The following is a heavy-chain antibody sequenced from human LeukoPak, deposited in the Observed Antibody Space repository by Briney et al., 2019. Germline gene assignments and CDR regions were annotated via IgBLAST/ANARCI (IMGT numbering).Heavy chain of an antibody. CDR1: GYTFTSYG. Sequence: ASVKVSCKASGYTFTSYGISWVRQSPGQGLEWMGWISAYNGNTNYAQKLQGRVTMTTDTSTSTAYMELRSLRSDDTAVYYCARDRRAVAGSGFDYWGQGTLVTVSS. J-gene: IGHJ4*02. CDR3: ARDRRAVAGSGFDY. V-gene: IGHV1-18*01. CDR2: ISAYNGNT. D-gene: IGHD6-19*01.